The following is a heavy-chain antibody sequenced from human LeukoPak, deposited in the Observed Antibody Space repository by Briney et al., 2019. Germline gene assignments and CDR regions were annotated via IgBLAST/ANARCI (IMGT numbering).Heavy chain of an antibody. V-gene: IGHV4-4*09. J-gene: IGHJ6*03. CDR3: AGTRSCYYYYMDV. Sequence: SETLSLTCTVSGGSISSYYWSWIRQPPGKGLEWIGYIYTSGSTNYNPSLKSRVTISVDTSKNQFSLKLSSVTAADTAVYYCAGTRSCYYYYMDVWGKGTTVTVSS. CDR2: IYTSGST. D-gene: IGHD1-26*01. CDR1: GGSISSYY.